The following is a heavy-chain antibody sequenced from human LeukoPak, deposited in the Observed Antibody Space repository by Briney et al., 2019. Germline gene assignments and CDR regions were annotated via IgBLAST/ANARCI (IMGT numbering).Heavy chain of an antibody. V-gene: IGHV3-23*01. D-gene: IGHD3-10*01. Sequence: GGSLRLSCAASGFTFSSYAMSWVRQAPGKGLEWVSAISGSGGSTYYADSVKGRFTIPRDNSKNTLYLQMNSLRAEDTAVYYCAKGSLLWFGEFPFDYWGQGTLVTVSS. CDR3: AKGSLLWFGEFPFDY. J-gene: IGHJ4*02. CDR1: GFTFSSYA. CDR2: ISGSGGST.